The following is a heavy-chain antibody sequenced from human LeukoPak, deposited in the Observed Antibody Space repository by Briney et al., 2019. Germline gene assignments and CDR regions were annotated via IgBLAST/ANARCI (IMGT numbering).Heavy chain of an antibody. D-gene: IGHD3-10*01. CDR3: AKDLYGPGTYFGY. J-gene: IGHJ4*02. Sequence: GGSLRLSCAASGFTFSTYAMTWVRQAPGKGLEWVSTISGGGDGTHYADSVKGRFSISRDNSKNTLYLQMNSLRVEDTAVYYCAKDLYGPGTYFGYWGQGTLVTVSS. V-gene: IGHV3-23*01. CDR2: ISGGGDGT. CDR1: GFTFSTYA.